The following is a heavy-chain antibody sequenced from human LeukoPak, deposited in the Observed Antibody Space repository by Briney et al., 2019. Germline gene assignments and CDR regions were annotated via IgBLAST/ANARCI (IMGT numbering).Heavy chain of an antibody. Sequence: GGSLRLSCAASGFTFSHYWMSWVRQAPGKGLERVASIKQDGSQKYYGDSVKGRFTISRDNAKNSLYLQMNSLRAEDTALYYCAKGPAYYYDSSGYPFDYWGQGTLVTVSS. CDR1: GFTFSHYW. V-gene: IGHV3-7*03. CDR2: IKQDGSQK. CDR3: AKGPAYYYDSSGYPFDY. D-gene: IGHD3-22*01. J-gene: IGHJ4*02.